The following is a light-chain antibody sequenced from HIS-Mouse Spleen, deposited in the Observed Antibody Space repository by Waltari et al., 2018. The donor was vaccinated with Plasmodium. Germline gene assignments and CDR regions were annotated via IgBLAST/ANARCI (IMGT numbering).Light chain of an antibody. Sequence: DIQMTQSPSFLSASVGDRVTITCQASQDIRNYLNWYQQKPGKAPKLLIYDASNLETGVPSRFSGSGSGTDFTFTISSLQPEDIATYYCQQYDNLPPLFTFGPGTKVDIK. J-gene: IGKJ3*01. V-gene: IGKV1-33*01. CDR2: DAS. CDR3: QQYDNLPPLFT. CDR1: QDIRNY.